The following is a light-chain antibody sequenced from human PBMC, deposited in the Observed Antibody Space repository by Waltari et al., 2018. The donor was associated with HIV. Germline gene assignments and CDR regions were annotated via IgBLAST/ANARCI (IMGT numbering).Light chain of an antibody. CDR2: GAS. Sequence: DIQMTQSPSSLSASVGDRVTITCRASQGISNSLAWYQQKPGKAPKLLLYGASRLQTGVPSRFSGSGSGTDFALTTSRLQPEDFATYYCQQYYDSLMYTFGQGTKLEIK. J-gene: IGKJ2*01. CDR3: QQYYDSLMYT. CDR1: QGISNS. V-gene: IGKV1-NL1*01.